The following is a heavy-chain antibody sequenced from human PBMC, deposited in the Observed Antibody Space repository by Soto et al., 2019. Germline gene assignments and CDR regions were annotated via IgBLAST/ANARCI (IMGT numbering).Heavy chain of an antibody. CDR1: GFTFSSYA. V-gene: IGHV3-23*01. Sequence: GGSLRLSCAASGFTFSSYAMSWARQAPGKGLEGVSIISDGSSTCYADSVKGRFTISRDNAKNTLYLQMNSLRAEDTAVYYCAVLAAAGTSYYYGMDVWGQGTTVTVSS. CDR3: AVLAAAGTSYYYGMDV. D-gene: IGHD6-13*01. CDR2: ISDGSST. J-gene: IGHJ6*02.